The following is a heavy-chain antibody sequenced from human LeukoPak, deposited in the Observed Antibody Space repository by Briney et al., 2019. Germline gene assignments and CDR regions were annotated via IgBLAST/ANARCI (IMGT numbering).Heavy chain of an antibody. V-gene: IGHV1-24*01. CDR1: GYTLTELS. CDR2: FDPEDGET. Sequence: GASVKVSCKVSGYTLTELSMHWVRQAPGKGLEWMGGFDPEDGETIYAQKFQGRVTMTEDTSTDTAYMELSSLRSEDTAVYYCARDRFHYPPTPNWFDPWGQGTLVTVSS. CDR3: ARDRFHYPPTPNWFDP. J-gene: IGHJ5*02. D-gene: IGHD3-10*01.